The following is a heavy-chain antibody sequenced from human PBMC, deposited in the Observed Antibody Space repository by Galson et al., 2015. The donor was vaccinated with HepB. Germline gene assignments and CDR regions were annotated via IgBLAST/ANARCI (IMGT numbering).Heavy chain of an antibody. CDR2: ISAYNGNT. Sequence: SVKVSCKASGYTFTSYGISWVRQAPGQGLEWMGWISAYNGNTNFAQNLQGRVTMTTDASTNTFYMELWSLRSDDTAVYYCARNRRIHYLDYWGQGTLVTVSS. J-gene: IGHJ4*02. CDR1: GYTFTSYG. D-gene: IGHD2/OR15-2a*01. V-gene: IGHV1-18*01. CDR3: ARNRRIHYLDY.